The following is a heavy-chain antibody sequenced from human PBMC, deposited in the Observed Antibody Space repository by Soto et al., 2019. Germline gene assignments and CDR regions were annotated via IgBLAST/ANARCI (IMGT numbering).Heavy chain of an antibody. D-gene: IGHD5-18*01. CDR3: ASGGYSYVSYWLEA. J-gene: IGHJ5*02. CDR2: IYHSGST. Sequence: SETLSLTCAVSGGSLSSSNWWSWVRQPPRKGLEWIGEIYHSGSTNYNPSLKSRVTISVDKSKNQFSLTLSSVTAADTAVYYCASGGYSYVSYWLEAWAQGTQVTVSS. CDR1: GGSLSSSNW. V-gene: IGHV4-4*02.